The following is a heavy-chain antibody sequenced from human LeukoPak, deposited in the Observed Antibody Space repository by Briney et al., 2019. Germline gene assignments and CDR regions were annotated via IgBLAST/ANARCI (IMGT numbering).Heavy chain of an antibody. CDR2: ISYDGSNK. D-gene: IGHD3-3*01. J-gene: IGHJ4*02. CDR3: ARGDNYDFWSGYPGAY. CDR1: GFTFSSYA. V-gene: IGHV3-30-3*01. Sequence: GGSLRLSCAASGFTFSSYAMHWVRQAPGKGLEWVAVISYDGSNKYYADSVKGRFTISRDNSKNTLYLQMNSLRAEDTAVYYCARGDNYDFWSGYPGAYWGQGTLVTVSS.